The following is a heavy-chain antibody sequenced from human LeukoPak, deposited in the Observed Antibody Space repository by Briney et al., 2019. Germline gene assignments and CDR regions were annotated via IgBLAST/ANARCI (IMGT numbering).Heavy chain of an antibody. CDR1: GYSFTSYW. CDR2: IYPGDSDT. Sequence: GESLKISCKGSGYSFTSYWIGWVRQMPGKGLEWMGIIYPGDSDTRYSPSFQGQVTISADKSISTAYLQWSSLKASDTAMYYCARRGSSSHKNYYYYYMDVWGKGTTVTVSS. J-gene: IGHJ6*03. V-gene: IGHV5-51*01. CDR3: ARRGSSSHKNYYYYYMDV. D-gene: IGHD6-13*01.